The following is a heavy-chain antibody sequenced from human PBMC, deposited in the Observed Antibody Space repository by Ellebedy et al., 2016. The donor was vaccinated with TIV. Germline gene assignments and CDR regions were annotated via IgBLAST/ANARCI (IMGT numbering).Heavy chain of an antibody. V-gene: IGHV4-39*01. J-gene: IGHJ5*01. CDR2: IYYSGDT. CDR3: ARNPPTYNWVDS. Sequence: SETLSLTCTVSGDSLSRSSYYWGWFRQPPGKGLEWIGNIYYSGDTDYNPSLTSRVTISVDTSKNQFSLKVRSVTAADTAVYYCARNPPTYNWVDSWGQGTLVTVSS. CDR1: GDSLSRSSYY.